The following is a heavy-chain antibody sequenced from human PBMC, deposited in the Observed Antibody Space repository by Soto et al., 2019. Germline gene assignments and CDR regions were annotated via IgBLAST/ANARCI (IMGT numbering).Heavy chain of an antibody. CDR1: GLTFSSYA. CDR3: ARDSLDGLRGYYYGMDV. Sequence: PGGSLRLSCAASGLTFSSYAMSWVRQAPGKGLEWVSAISGSGGSTYYADSVKGRFTISRDNSKNTLYLQMNSLRAEDTAVYYCARDSLDGLRGYYYGMDVWGQGTTVTVSS. J-gene: IGHJ6*02. D-gene: IGHD3-16*01. CDR2: ISGSGGST. V-gene: IGHV3-23*01.